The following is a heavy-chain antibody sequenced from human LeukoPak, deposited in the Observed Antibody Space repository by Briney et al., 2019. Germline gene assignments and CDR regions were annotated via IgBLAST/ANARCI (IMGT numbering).Heavy chain of an antibody. CDR2: IYHSGST. Sequence: PSQTLSLTCAVSGGSISSGGYSWSWIRQPPGKGLEWIGYIYHSGSTYYNPSLKSRVTISVDRSKNQFSLKLSSVTAADTAVYYCARANDFRSGYRQFSFDYWGQGTLVTVSS. J-gene: IGHJ4*02. D-gene: IGHD3-3*01. CDR3: ARANDFRSGYRQFSFDY. V-gene: IGHV4-30-2*01. CDR1: GGSISSGGYS.